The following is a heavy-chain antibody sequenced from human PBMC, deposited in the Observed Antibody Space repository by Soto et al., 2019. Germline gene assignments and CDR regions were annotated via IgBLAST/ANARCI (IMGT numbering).Heavy chain of an antibody. CDR1: GYTFTGYY. D-gene: IGHD3-9*01. J-gene: IGHJ4*02. V-gene: IGHV1-2*02. Sequence: ASVKVSCKASGYTFTGYYMHWVRQAPGQGLEWMGWIDPNSGGTNYAQKFQGRVTMTRDTSISTAYMELSRLRSDDTAVYYCVLPPRRGILTSYYGYWGQGTLVTVSS. CDR2: IDPNSGGT. CDR3: VLPPRRGILTSYYGY.